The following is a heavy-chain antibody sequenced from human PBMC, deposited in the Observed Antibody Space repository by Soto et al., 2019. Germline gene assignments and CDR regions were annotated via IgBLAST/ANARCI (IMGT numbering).Heavy chain of an antibody. V-gene: IGHV3-7*01. CDR1: GFTFSSYW. D-gene: IGHD3-3*01. CDR3: ARVDFWSGYYTLNYYYYYMDV. CDR2: IKQDGSEK. J-gene: IGHJ6*03. Sequence: EVQLVESGGGLVQPGGSLRLSCAASGFTFSSYWMSWVRQAPGKGLEWVANIKQDGSEKYYVDSVKGRFTISRDNAKNSLYLQVNSLRAEDTAVYYCARVDFWSGYYTLNYYYYYMDVWGKGTTVTVSS.